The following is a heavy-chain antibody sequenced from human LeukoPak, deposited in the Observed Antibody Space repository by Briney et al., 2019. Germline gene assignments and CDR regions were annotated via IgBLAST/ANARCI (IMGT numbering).Heavy chain of an antibody. CDR3: ARDKGGWYSSWFDP. CDR2: IKQDGSEK. CDR1: GFTLSDYW. J-gene: IGHJ5*02. Sequence: GGSLRLSCAASGFTLSDYWMSWVRQAPGKGLEWVANIKQDGSEKYYVDSVKGRFTISRDNAKNSLYLQMNSLRAEDTAVYYCARDKGGWYSSWFDPWGQGTLVTVSS. D-gene: IGHD6-19*01. V-gene: IGHV3-7*01.